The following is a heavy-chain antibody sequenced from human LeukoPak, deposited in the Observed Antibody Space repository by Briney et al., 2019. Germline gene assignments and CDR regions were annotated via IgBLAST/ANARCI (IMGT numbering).Heavy chain of an antibody. V-gene: IGHV4-59*01. D-gene: IGHD4-23*01. CDR3: YSGTPNYNPSIKTRVTLSVDTSKNQFSLKLSSVTAADTAVYYCARVGSVSMSAFDY. J-gene: IGHJ4*02. CDR2: IDYSGST. Sequence: PSETLSLTCTVSGGSISSYYWSWIRQPPGKGLEWIGYIDYSGSTNYNPSPKRRVTISVDPSKNQFSLKRSSAASSDTSRYIYYSGTPNYNPSIKTRVTLSVDTSKNQFSLKLSSVTAADTAVYYCARVGSVSMSAFDYWGQGTLVTVSS. CDR1: GGSISSYY.